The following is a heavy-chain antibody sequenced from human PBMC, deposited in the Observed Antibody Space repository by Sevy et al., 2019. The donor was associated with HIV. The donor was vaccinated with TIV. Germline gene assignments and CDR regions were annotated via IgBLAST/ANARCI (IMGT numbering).Heavy chain of an antibody. D-gene: IGHD3-10*01. CDR3: ARGWEAYGSGGANAFDI. CDR1: GYTFTSYG. J-gene: IGHJ3*02. V-gene: IGHV1-18*01. Sequence: ASVKVSCKASGYTFTSYGISWVRQAPGQGLEWMGWISAYNGNTNYAQKLQGRVTMTTDTSTSTAYMELRSLRSDDTAVYYCARGWEAYGSGGANAFDIWGQRTMVTVSS. CDR2: ISAYNGNT.